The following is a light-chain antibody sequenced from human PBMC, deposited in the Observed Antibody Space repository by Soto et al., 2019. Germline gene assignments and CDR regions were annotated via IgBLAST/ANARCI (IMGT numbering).Light chain of an antibody. J-gene: IGKJ4*01. CDR1: QSISKY. Sequence: DIQMTQSPSSLSASVGDRVTLTCRASQSISKYLNWYQLKSGKGPKLLIYGTSTLQSGVPPRFSGSGSGTDFTLTISNLQPEDFAVYYCQQGYSPLLTFGGGTRVEIK. CDR2: GTS. CDR3: QQGYSPLLT. V-gene: IGKV1-39*01.